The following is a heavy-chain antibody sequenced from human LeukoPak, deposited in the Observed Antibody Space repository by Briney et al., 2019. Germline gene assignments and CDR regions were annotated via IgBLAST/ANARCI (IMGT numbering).Heavy chain of an antibody. Sequence: ASVKVSCKASGGTFSSYAISWVRQAPGQGLEWMGGIIPIFGTANYAQKFQGRVTITTDESTSTAYMELSRLRSDDTAVYYCARGGGSWTLFDYWGQGTLVTVSS. V-gene: IGHV1-69*05. CDR1: GGTFSSYA. J-gene: IGHJ4*02. D-gene: IGHD6-13*01. CDR3: ARGGGSWTLFDY. CDR2: IIPIFGTA.